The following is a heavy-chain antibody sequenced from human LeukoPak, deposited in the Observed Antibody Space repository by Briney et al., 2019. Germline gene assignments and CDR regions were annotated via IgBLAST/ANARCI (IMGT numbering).Heavy chain of an antibody. D-gene: IGHD3-10*01. CDR3: ARGLGGNTMVRYPYYYYYYGMDV. Sequence: SETLSLTGAVYGGSFSGYYWSWIRQPPGKGREWIGEINHSGSTNYNPYIQSGVIISVDKYKNEFCLKLSSVTAEETAVYYCARGLGGNTMVRYPYYYYYYGMDVWGKGTTVTVS. J-gene: IGHJ6*04. CDR1: GGSFSGYY. CDR2: INHSGST. V-gene: IGHV4-34*01.